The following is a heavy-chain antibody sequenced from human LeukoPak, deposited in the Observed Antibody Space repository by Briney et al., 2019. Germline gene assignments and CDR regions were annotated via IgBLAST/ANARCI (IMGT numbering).Heavy chain of an antibody. CDR1: GFTFSSYS. V-gene: IGHV3-21*01. CDR3: ARDGLGSGWYGDYFDY. CDR2: ISSSSSYI. J-gene: IGHJ4*02. D-gene: IGHD6-19*01. Sequence: KPGGSLRLSCAASGFTFSSYSMNWVRQAPGKGLEWVSSISSSSSYIYYADSVKGRFTISRDNAKNSLYLQMNSLRAEDTAVYYCARDGLGSGWYGDYFDYWGQGTLVTVSS.